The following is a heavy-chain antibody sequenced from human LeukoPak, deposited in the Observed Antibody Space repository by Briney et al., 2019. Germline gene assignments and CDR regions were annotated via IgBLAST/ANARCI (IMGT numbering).Heavy chain of an antibody. D-gene: IGHD2-8*02. J-gene: IGHJ4*02. CDR3: ARDGGGVLGY. CDR1: GFTLSSYW. V-gene: IGHV3-74*01. CDR2: INSDGSST. Sequence: GGSLRLSCAASGFTLSSYWMHWVRQAPGKGLVWVSRINSDGSSTSYADSVKGRFTISRDNSKNTLYLQMNNLRAEDTAMYYCARDGGGVLGYWGQGTLVTVSS.